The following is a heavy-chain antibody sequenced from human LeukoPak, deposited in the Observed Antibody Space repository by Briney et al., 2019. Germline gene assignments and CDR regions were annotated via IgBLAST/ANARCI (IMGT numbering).Heavy chain of an antibody. Sequence: SETLSLTCTVSGGSLSSYYWTWIRQPPGKGLEWIGYIYYSGSTNYNPSLKSRVTISVDTSKNQFSLKLSSVTAADTAVYYCAARQDSSSWYLVDYWGQGTLVTVSS. J-gene: IGHJ4*01. CDR2: IYYSGST. D-gene: IGHD6-13*01. CDR3: AARQDSSSWYLVDY. CDR1: GGSLSSYY. V-gene: IGHV4-59*01.